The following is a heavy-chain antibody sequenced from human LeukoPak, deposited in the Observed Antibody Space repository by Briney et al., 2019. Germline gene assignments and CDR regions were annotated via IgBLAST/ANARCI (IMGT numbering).Heavy chain of an antibody. CDR2: IYHSGST. V-gene: IGHV4-30-2*01. J-gene: IGHJ4*02. D-gene: IGHD2-15*01. CDR1: GGSISSGGYS. CDR3: ARSLCSGGSCYLDY. Sequence: PSETLSLTCAVSGGSISSGGYSWSWIRQPPGKGPEWIGYIYHSGSTYYNPSLKSRVTISVDRSKNQFFLKLSSVTAADTAVYYCARSLCSGGSCYLDYWGQGTLVTVSS.